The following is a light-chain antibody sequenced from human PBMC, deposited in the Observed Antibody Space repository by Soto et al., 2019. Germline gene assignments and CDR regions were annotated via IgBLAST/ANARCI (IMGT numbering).Light chain of an antibody. CDR3: RQYVSSVT. V-gene: IGKV3-20*01. CDR2: GAS. J-gene: IGKJ1*01. Sequence: EIVLTQSPGFLSLSPGERATLSCRASQSVDSSFFAWYQQKPGQAPRLLIYGASKRATGIPDRFSGSGSGTDFTFTISRLEHEDFAVCYCRQYVSSVTLGKGTKVEFK. CDR1: QSVDSSF.